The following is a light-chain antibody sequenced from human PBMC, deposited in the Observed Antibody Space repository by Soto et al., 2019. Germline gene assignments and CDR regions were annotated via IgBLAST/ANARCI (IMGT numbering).Light chain of an antibody. Sequence: QSVLTQPASVSGSPGQSITISCTGTSSDVGGYNLVSWYQQYPDKAPKLMIFDVNTRPSGVSNRFSGSKSGNMASLTISGLQAEDEADYYCSSYKSSSTLPYVFGTGTKLTVL. CDR2: DVN. J-gene: IGLJ1*01. CDR1: SSDVGGYNL. CDR3: SSYKSSSTLPYV. V-gene: IGLV2-14*01.